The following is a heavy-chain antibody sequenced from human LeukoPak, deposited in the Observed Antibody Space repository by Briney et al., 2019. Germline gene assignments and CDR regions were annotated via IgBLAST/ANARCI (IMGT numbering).Heavy chain of an antibody. CDR2: IRYDGSNK. CDR3: AKDGYYGSGSYYKGYYYYYYYMDV. CDR1: GFTFSSYG. J-gene: IGHJ6*03. D-gene: IGHD3-10*01. V-gene: IGHV3-30*02. Sequence: GGSLRLSCAASGFTFSSYGMRWVRQAPGKGLEWVAFIRYDGSNKYYADSVKGRFTISRDNSKNTLYLQMNSLRAEDTAVYYCAKDGYYGSGSYYKGYYYYYYYMDVWGKGTTVTISS.